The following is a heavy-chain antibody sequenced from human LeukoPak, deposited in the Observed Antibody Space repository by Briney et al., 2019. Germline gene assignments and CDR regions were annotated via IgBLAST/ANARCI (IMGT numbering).Heavy chain of an antibody. CDR2: INPSGGST. J-gene: IGHJ6*02. CDR1: GYTFNSYY. D-gene: IGHD2/OR15-2a*01. CDR3: ARGGVGENYYGMDV. Sequence: ASVKVSCKASGYTFNSYYMYWVRQAPGQGLEWMGIINPSGGSTSYAQKFQGRVTMTRDTSTNTVYMDLSSLRSEDTAVYYCARGGVGENYYGMDVWGQGTTVTVSS. V-gene: IGHV1-46*02.